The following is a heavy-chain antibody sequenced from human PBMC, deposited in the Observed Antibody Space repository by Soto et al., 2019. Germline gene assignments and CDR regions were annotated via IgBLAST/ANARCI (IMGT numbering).Heavy chain of an antibody. CDR1: GGSISSGGYS. V-gene: IGHV4-30-2*01. CDR2: IYHSGST. D-gene: IGHD2-8*01. Sequence: AVSGGSISSGGYSWSWIRQPPGKGLEWIGYIYHSGSTYYNPSLKSRVTISVDRSKNQFSLKLSSVTAADTAVYYCARGRMDFDYWGQGTLVTVSS. J-gene: IGHJ4*02. CDR3: ARGRMDFDY.